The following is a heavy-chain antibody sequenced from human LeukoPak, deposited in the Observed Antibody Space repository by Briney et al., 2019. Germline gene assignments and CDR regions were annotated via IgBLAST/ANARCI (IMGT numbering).Heavy chain of an antibody. CDR1: GGSTSSYY. D-gene: IGHD2-2*01. CDR2: IYYSGST. Sequence: SETLSLTXTVSGGSTSSYYWSWIRQPPGKGLEWIGYIYYSGSTNYNPSLKSRVTISVDTSKNQFSLKLSSVTAADTAVYYCANTVVVPDYYYMDVWGKGTTVTVSS. J-gene: IGHJ6*03. CDR3: ANTVVVPDYYYMDV. V-gene: IGHV4-59*01.